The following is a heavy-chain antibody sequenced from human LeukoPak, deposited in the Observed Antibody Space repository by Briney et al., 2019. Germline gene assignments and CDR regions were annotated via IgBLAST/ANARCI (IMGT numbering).Heavy chain of an antibody. D-gene: IGHD2-15*01. CDR1: GGTFSSYA. CDR2: IIPIFGTA. Sequence: ASVKVSCKASGGTFSSYAISWVRQAPGQGLEWMGGIIPIFGTANYAQKFQGRVTITADESTSTAYMELSSLRSEDTAVYYCARDRVVVAATLWFDPWGQGTLVTVSS. V-gene: IGHV1-69*13. CDR3: ARDRVVVAATLWFDP. J-gene: IGHJ5*02.